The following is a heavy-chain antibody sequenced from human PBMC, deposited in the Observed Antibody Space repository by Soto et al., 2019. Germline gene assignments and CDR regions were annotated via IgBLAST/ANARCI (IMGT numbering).Heavy chain of an antibody. CDR1: GYTFTGYY. CDR2: INPNSGGT. Sequence: ASVKVSCKASGYTFTGYYMHWVRQAPGQGLEWMGWINPNSGGTNYAQEFQGRVTMTRDTSISTAYMELSRLRSDDTAVYYCAREGGNSYGYYDYWGHGTMVTVSS. D-gene: IGHD5-18*01. J-gene: IGHJ4*01. V-gene: IGHV1-2*02. CDR3: AREGGNSYGYYDY.